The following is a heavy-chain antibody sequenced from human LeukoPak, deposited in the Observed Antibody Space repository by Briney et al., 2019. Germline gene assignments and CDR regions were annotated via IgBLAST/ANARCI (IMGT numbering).Heavy chain of an antibody. Sequence: GGSLRLSCAASGFTFRSYGMHWVRQAPGKGLEWVAVISYDGSNKYYADSVKGRFTISRDNSKNTLYVQMNSLRAEDTAVYYCAKDRGFGVFFQYYFDYWGQGTLVTVSS. CDR2: ISYDGSNK. CDR3: AKDRGFGVFFQYYFDY. D-gene: IGHD3-10*01. V-gene: IGHV3-30*18. J-gene: IGHJ4*02. CDR1: GFTFRSYG.